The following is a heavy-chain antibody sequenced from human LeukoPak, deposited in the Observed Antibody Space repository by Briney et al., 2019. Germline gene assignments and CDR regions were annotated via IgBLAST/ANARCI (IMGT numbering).Heavy chain of an antibody. J-gene: IGHJ4*02. CDR3: ARDRKAGSTSDFDY. V-gene: IGHV1-2*02. Sequence: ASVKVSCEASGYTFTGYYMHWVRQAPGQGLEWMGWINPNSGGTNYAQKFQGRVTMTRDTSIRTAYMELSRLRSDDTAVYYCARDRKAGSTSDFDYWGQGTLVTVSS. CDR2: INPNSGGT. D-gene: IGHD2-2*01. CDR1: GYTFTGYY.